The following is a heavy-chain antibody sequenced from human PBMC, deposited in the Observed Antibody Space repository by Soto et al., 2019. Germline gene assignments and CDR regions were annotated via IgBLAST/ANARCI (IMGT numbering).Heavy chain of an antibody. CDR1: GGTFSSYA. J-gene: IGHJ5*02. CDR3: ASLHCTNGVCSNRTWFDP. D-gene: IGHD2-8*01. CDR2: IIPIFGTA. V-gene: IGHV1-69*13. Sequence: SVKVSCKASGGTFSSYAISWVRQAPGQGLEWMGGIIPIFGTANYAQKFQGRVTITADESTSTAYMELSSLRSEDTAVYYCASLHCTNGVCSNRTWFDPWGQGTLVTVSS.